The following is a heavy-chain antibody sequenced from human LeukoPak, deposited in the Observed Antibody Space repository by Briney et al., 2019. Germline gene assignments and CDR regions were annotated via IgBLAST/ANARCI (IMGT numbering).Heavy chain of an antibody. CDR1: GFTFSSYA. CDR3: AREMGRYGGLDY. J-gene: IGHJ4*02. V-gene: IGHV3-30*04. D-gene: IGHD4-23*01. Sequence: PGGSLRLSCAASGFTFSSYAMHWVRQAPGKGLEWVAVISYDGSNKYYADSVKGRFTISRDNSKNTLYLQMNSLRAEDTAVYYCAREMGRYGGLDYWGQGTLVTVSS. CDR2: ISYDGSNK.